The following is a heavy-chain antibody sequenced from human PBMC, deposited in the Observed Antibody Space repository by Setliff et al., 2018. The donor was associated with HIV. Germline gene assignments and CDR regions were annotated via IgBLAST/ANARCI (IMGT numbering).Heavy chain of an antibody. J-gene: IGHJ4*03. CDR1: GGSLSGYY. Sequence: PSETLSLICAVSGGSLSGYYWTWIRQPPGKGLEWIGEINPTVNTNYNPSLKSRVIISVDTSQNEFSLKLNSVTAADTAVYFCARGLFYSSSYYAYWGQGALVTVSS. V-gene: IGHV4-34*01. CDR3: ARGLFYSSSYYAY. CDR2: INPTVNT. D-gene: IGHD3-10*01.